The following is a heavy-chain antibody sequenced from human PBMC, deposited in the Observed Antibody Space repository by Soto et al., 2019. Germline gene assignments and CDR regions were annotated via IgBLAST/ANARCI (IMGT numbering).Heavy chain of an antibody. J-gene: IGHJ6*02. Sequence: SETLCLSGTVSVGSVSRSSYYWGWIRQPPGKGMEWIGSVYYSGSTYYNGSLKSRVTVSGDTSKNQFSLKLSSVTAAHTAVYYCASDVKIGRYGMDVGGQGATVTVSS. CDR1: VGSVSRSSYY. V-gene: IGHV4-39*01. CDR2: VYYSGST. CDR3: ASDVKIGRYGMDV. D-gene: IGHD3-22*01.